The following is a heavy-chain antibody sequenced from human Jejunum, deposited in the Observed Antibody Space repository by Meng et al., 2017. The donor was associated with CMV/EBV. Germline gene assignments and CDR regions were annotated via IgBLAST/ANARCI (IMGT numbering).Heavy chain of an antibody. V-gene: IGHV3-23*01. J-gene: IGHJ6*02. CDR1: A. Sequence: AMPWVRQAPGRGLEWVSTICGSGDNTYYADSVKGRFTISRDTSKNTLYLQMNSLRADDTAVYYCALSLRGDLYFDLWSGFYGMDVWGQGTTVTVSS. D-gene: IGHD3-3*01. CDR2: ICGSGDNT. CDR3: ALSLRGDLYFDLWSGFYGMDV.